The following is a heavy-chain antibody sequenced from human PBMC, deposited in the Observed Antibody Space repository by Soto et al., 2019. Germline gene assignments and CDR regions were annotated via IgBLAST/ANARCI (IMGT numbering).Heavy chain of an antibody. D-gene: IGHD1-26*01. CDR1: ECGFTSYL. CDR2: IDPSDSYT. V-gene: IGHV5-10-1*01. J-gene: IGHJ4*02. CDR3: ARHDGRGSYAPLDY. Sequence: PGWSQTISCNGSECGFTSYLISWGRQIQGKGLEWMGRIDPSDSYTNYSPSFQGHVTISADKSISTAYLQWSSLKASDTAMYYCARHDGRGSYAPLDYWGQGTRVTV.